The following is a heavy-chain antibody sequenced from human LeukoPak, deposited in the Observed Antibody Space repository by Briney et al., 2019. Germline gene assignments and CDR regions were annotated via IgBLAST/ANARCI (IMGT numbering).Heavy chain of an antibody. CDR2: IIPIFGTA. J-gene: IGHJ4*02. V-gene: IGHV1-69*05. CDR3: TRDLPYSSSWESIDY. D-gene: IGHD6-13*01. CDR1: GGTFSSYA. Sequence: EASVKVSCKASGGTFSSYAISWVRQAPGQGLEWMGGIIPIFGTANYAQKFQGRVTMTTDTSTSTAYMELRSLRSDDTAVYYCTRDLPYSSSWESIDYWGQGTLVTVSS.